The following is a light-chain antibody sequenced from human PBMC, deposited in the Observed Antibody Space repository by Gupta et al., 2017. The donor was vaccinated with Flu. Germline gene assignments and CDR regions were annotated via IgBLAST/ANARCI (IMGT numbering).Light chain of an antibody. CDR1: QSVSSSY. CDR2: GAS. CDR3: QQYGSSPPYT. V-gene: IGKV3-20*01. Sequence: GTLSLSPGERATLSCRASQSVSSSYLAWYQQKPGQAPRLLIYGASSRATGIPDRFSGSGSGTDLTLTISRLEPEDFAVYYCQQYGSSPPYTF. J-gene: IGKJ2*01.